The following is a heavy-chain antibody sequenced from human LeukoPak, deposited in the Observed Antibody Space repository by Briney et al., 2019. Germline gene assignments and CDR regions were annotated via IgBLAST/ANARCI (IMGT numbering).Heavy chain of an antibody. J-gene: IGHJ3*02. D-gene: IGHD3/OR15-3a*01. CDR2: ISGTGGDR. CDR1: GFTFNNNA. CDR3: AKDSGASADFDAFDM. V-gene: IGHV3-23*01. Sequence: GGSLRLSCEASGFTFNNNAMNWLRQAPGKGLQWVSAISGTGGDRYYAESVKGRFIISRDNSKDTVYLQMNSLRGEDTAVYYCAKDSGASADFDAFDMWGQGTMVTVSS.